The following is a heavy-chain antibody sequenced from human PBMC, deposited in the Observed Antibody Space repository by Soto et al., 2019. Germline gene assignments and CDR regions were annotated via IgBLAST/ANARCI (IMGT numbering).Heavy chain of an antibody. D-gene: IGHD3-22*01. Sequence: SETLSLTCTVSGGSITSYYWGWIRQPAGKGLEWIGRTYITGDSNYSPSLKSRVTMSLDTSKNQFSLKLSSVTAADTAVYYCARGQSGYYYAYYYYGMDVWGQGTTVTVSS. V-gene: IGHV4-4*07. CDR1: GGSITSYY. CDR2: TYITGDS. CDR3: ARGQSGYYYAYYYYGMDV. J-gene: IGHJ6*02.